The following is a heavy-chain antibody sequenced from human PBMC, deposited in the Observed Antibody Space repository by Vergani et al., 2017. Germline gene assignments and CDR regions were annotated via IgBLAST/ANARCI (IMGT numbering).Heavy chain of an antibody. Sequence: QVQLVQSGAEVKKPGSSVKVSRKASGGTFSSYAISWVRQAPGQGLEWMGGIIPIFGTANYAQKFQGRVTITADESTSTAYMELSSLRSEDTAVYYCARGIEYYYDSSGYVLVLWGQGTLVTVSS. CDR2: IIPIFGTA. J-gene: IGHJ4*02. D-gene: IGHD3-22*01. V-gene: IGHV1-69*01. CDR3: ARGIEYYYDSSGYVLVL. CDR1: GGTFSSYA.